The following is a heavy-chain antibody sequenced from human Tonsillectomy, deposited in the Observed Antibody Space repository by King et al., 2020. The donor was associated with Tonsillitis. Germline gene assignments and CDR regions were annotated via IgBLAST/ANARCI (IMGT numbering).Heavy chain of an antibody. Sequence: QLVQSGAEMKKPGSSVRVSCEASGDTLTGYTINWVRQAPGQGLEWLGRFIPILGIADYAQNWQGGVTFTAGKSTGTAYMELSSLRSDDTAVYYCARSLSALWFFDYWGQGTLVTVSS. CDR1: GDTLTGYT. J-gene: IGHJ4*02. D-gene: IGHD3-10*01. V-gene: IGHV1-69*09. CDR3: ARSLSALWFFDY. CDR2: FIPILGIA.